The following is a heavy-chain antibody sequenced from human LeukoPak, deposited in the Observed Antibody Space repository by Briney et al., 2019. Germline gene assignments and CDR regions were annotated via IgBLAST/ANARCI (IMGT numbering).Heavy chain of an antibody. CDR1: GGSISSSSYY. J-gene: IGHJ5*02. CDR3: ARGLSPILLLWFGSNWFDP. D-gene: IGHD3-10*01. V-gene: IGHV4-39*07. CDR2: IYYSGST. Sequence: SETLSLTCTVSGGSISSSSYYWGWIRQPPGKGLEWIGSIYYSGSTYYNPSLKSRVTISVDTSKNQFSLKLSSVTAADTAVYYCARGLSPILLLWFGSNWFDPWGQGTLVTVSS.